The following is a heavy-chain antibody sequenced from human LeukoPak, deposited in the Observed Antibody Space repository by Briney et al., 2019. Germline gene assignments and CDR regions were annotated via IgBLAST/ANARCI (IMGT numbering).Heavy chain of an antibody. CDR1: GYFISGSSYY. Sequence: SETLSLTCTVSGYFISGSSYYWGWIRQSPGKGLEWIGTIYYSGSAYYNPSHPSLKSRVTISVDTSKNQFSLKLTSVTAADTAVYYCASRYCPSTSCNPLFQHWGQGTLVTVSS. J-gene: IGHJ1*01. D-gene: IGHD2-2*01. V-gene: IGHV4-39*01. CDR2: IYYSGSA. CDR3: ASRYCPSTSCNPLFQH.